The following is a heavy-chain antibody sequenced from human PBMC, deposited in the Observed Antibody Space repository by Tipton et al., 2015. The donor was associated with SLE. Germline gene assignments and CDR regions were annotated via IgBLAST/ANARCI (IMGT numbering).Heavy chain of an antibody. D-gene: IGHD2-2*01. CDR1: GGSINSYY. V-gene: IGHV4-4*08. Sequence: LRLSCTVSGGSINSYYWSWIRQTPGKGLEWIGYVHTSGSTIYNSSLKSRVTISVDTSKKQVSLKLNSVTAADTAEYYCARGKTRVEYWGQGTLVTVSS. CDR3: ARGKTRVEY. CDR2: VHTSGST. J-gene: IGHJ4*02.